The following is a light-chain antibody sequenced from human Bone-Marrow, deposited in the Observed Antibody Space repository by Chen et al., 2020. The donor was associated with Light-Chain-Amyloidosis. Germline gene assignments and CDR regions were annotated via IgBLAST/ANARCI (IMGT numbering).Light chain of an antibody. J-gene: IGKJ1*01. Sequence: EIVMTQSPATLSVSPGERPTLSCRASQRVSSNLSWYQQTPGQAPRPLIYGASTRATGIPARFSGSGSGTEFTLTISSLQSEDFAVYYCQQYNNWPRTFGQGTKVEIK. CDR1: QRVSSN. CDR2: GAS. V-gene: IGKV3-15*01. CDR3: QQYNNWPRT.